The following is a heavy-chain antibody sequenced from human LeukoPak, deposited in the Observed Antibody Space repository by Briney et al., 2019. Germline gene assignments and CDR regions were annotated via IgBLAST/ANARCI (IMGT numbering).Heavy chain of an antibody. D-gene: IGHD6-6*01. V-gene: IGHV4-39*01. CDR3: ARHRGSSSEFDP. CDR2: IYYDGRT. CDR1: GGSISSGDYY. Sequence: SQTLSLTCTVSGGSISSGDYYWTWIRQPPGKGLEWIGHIYYDGRTYYNPSLKSRVTMSVDTSKNQFSLKLSSVTAADTAVYYCARHRGSSSEFDPWGLGTLVTISS. J-gene: IGHJ5*02.